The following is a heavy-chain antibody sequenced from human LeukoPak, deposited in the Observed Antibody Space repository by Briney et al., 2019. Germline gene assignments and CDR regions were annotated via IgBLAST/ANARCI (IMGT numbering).Heavy chain of an antibody. J-gene: IGHJ3*02. CDR1: GFTFSSYS. CDR3: ARDKPGYSSSRSPFDI. CDR2: ISSSSSYI. Sequence: PGGSLRLSCAASGFTFSSYSMNWVRQAPGKGLEWVSSISSSSSYIYYADSVKGRFTISRDNAKNPLYLQMNSLRAEDTAVYYCARDKPGYSSSRSPFDIWGQGTMVTVSS. D-gene: IGHD6-13*01. V-gene: IGHV3-21*01.